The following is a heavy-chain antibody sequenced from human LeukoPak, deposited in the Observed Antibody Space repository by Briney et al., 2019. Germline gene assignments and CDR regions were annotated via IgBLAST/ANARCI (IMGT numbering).Heavy chain of an antibody. CDR1: GGSVSSGTYY. CDR3: GRDAGAGTTSHRYFYYYYGLDV. CDR2: VSDTGST. V-gene: IGHV4-61*01. J-gene: IGHJ6*02. D-gene: IGHD1-14*01. Sequence: SETLSLTCTVSGGSVSSGTYYWSWIRQPPGKGLEWIGYVSDTGSTNYQPSLKSRVTISVDTSKNQFSLKLRSVTAADTAVYYCGRDAGAGTTSHRYFYYYYGLDVWGQGTTVTVSS.